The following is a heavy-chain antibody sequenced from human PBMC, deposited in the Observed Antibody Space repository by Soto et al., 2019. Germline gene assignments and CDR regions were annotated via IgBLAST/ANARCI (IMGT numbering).Heavy chain of an antibody. V-gene: IGHV1-18*01. CDR1: GYTFTSYG. J-gene: IGHJ5*02. CDR3: ARFWFGEPAGWFDP. D-gene: IGHD3-10*01. Sequence: QVQLVQSGAEVKKPGASVKVSCKASGYTFTSYGISWVRQAPGQGLEWMGWISAYNGNTNYAQKLQGRVTMTTDTXTGKAYMELRSLRSDDTAVYYCARFWFGEPAGWFDPWGQGTLVTVSS. CDR2: ISAYNGNT.